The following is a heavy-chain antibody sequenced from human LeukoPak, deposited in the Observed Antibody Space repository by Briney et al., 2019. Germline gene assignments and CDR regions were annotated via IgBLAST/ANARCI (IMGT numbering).Heavy chain of an antibody. D-gene: IGHD4-23*01. J-gene: IGHJ5*02. Sequence: PSETLSLTCTVSGGSISSSSYYWGWIRQPPGKGLEWIGSIYYSGSTYYNPSLKSRVTISVDTSKNQFSLKLSSVTAADTAMYYCARVFGGPVSRRFDPWGQGTLVTVSS. V-gene: IGHV4-39*07. CDR3: ARVFGGPVSRRFDP. CDR2: IYYSGST. CDR1: GGSISSSSYY.